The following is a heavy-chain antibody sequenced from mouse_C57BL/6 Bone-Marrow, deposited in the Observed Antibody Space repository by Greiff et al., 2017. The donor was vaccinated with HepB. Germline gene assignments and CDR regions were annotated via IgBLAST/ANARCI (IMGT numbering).Heavy chain of an antibody. Sequence: EVKVEESGEGLVKPGGSLKLSCAASGFTFSSYAMSWVRQTPEKRLEWVAYISSGGDYIYYADTVKGRFTISRDNARNTLYLQMSSLKSEDTAMYYCTRDCGYWYFDVWGTGTTVTVSS. D-gene: IGHD1-1*02. J-gene: IGHJ1*03. CDR2: ISSGGDYI. CDR1: GFTFSSYA. V-gene: IGHV5-9-1*02. CDR3: TRDCGYWYFDV.